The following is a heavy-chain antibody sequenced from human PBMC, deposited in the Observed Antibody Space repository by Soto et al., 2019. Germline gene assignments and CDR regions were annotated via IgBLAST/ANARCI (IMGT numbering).Heavy chain of an antibody. Sequence: PSETLSLTCTVSGGPISSYYLSWIRQPPGKGLEWIGNIHYSGSTYYNPSLKSRVSISVDTSENQFSLKLSSVTAADTAVYYCARDDRGVDYFDYWGQGTLVTVSS. CDR1: GGPISSYY. V-gene: IGHV4-59*12. CDR3: ARDDRGVDYFDY. D-gene: IGHD3-10*01. CDR2: IHYSGST. J-gene: IGHJ4*02.